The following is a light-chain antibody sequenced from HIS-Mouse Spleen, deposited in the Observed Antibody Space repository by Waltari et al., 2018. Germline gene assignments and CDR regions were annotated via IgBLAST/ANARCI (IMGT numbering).Light chain of an antibody. Sequence: EIVMTQSPATLSVSPGERATLSCRASQSVSSNLAWYQQKPGQAPRLLIYGASIRATGIPARFSGSGSGTEFTLTISILQSEDFAVYYRQQYNNWPPLTFGGGTKVEIK. J-gene: IGKJ4*01. CDR3: QQYNNWPPLT. CDR1: QSVSSN. CDR2: GAS. V-gene: IGKV3D-15*03.